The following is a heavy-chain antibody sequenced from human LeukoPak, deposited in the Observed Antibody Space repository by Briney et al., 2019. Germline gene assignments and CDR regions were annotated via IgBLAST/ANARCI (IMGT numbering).Heavy chain of an antibody. Sequence: SVKVSCKASGGXFSSYAISWVRQAPGQGREWMGRLIPLLGIANYAQKFQGRVTIIADKSTSTAYMELSSLRSEDTAVYYCAHILTGYYMDYWGQGTLVTVSS. CDR1: GGXFSSYA. CDR2: LIPLLGIA. V-gene: IGHV1-69*04. D-gene: IGHD3-9*01. J-gene: IGHJ4*02. CDR3: AHILTGYYMDY.